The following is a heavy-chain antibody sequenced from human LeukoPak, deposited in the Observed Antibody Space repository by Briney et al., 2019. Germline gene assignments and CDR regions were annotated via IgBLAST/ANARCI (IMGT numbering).Heavy chain of an antibody. CDR3: ARLDYYDSSGYLSKYYFDY. V-gene: IGHV1-69*13. D-gene: IGHD3-22*01. CDR1: GGTFSSYA. J-gene: IGHJ4*02. Sequence: GASVKVSCKASGGTFSSYAISWVRQAPGQGLEWMGGIIPIFGTANYAQKFQGRVTITADESTSTAYMELSSLRSEDTAVYHCARLDYYDSSGYLSKYYFDYWGQGTLVTVSS. CDR2: IIPIFGTA.